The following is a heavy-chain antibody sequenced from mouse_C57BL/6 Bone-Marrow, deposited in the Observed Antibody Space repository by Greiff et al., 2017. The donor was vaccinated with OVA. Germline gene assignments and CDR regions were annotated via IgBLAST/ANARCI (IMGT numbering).Heavy chain of an antibody. CDR1: GFTFSDYY. CDR3: ARDYGYFYFDY. V-gene: IGHV5-16*01. Sequence: EVHLVESEGGLVQPGSSMKLSCTASGFTFSDYYMAWVRQVPEKGLEWVANINYDGSSTYYLDSLKSRFIISRDNAKNILYLQMSSLKSEDTATYYCARDYGYFYFDYWGQGTTLTVSS. D-gene: IGHD2-2*01. J-gene: IGHJ2*01. CDR2: INYDGSST.